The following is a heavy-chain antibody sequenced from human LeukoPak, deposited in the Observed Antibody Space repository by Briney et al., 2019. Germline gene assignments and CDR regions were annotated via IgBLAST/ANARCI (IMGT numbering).Heavy chain of an antibody. D-gene: IGHD5-18*01. Sequence: SETLSLTCTVSGGSISSYYWSWIRLPPGKGLEGVGYIYYTGATYYNPSLKSRVTISLDTSKNQFSLQLSSVTAADAAVYYCARAGYSYGTGYYFDYWGQGALVTVSS. J-gene: IGHJ4*02. CDR1: GGSISSYY. CDR2: IYYTGAT. V-gene: IGHV4-59*01. CDR3: ARAGYSYGTGYYFDY.